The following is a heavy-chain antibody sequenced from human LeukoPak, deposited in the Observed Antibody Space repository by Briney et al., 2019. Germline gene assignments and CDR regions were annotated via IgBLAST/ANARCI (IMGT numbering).Heavy chain of an antibody. CDR3: ARKYCSTTSCYYAFDV. J-gene: IGHJ3*01. CDR2: TSHSGST. CDR1: GGSFNGYY. V-gene: IGHV4-34*01. Sequence: TSETLSLTCALYGGSFNGYYWTWIRQPPGKGLEWIGETSHSGSTNYNPSLESRVSISVDTSKQQFSLKVTSVTAADTAVYFCARKYCSTTSCYYAFDVWGQGTMVTVSS. D-gene: IGHD2-2*01.